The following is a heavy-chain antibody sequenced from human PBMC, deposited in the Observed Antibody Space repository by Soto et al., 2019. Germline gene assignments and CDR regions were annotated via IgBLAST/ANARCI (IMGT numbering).Heavy chain of an antibody. CDR1: GYTLTEFS. CDR3: ATGGHYYDDSFDI. V-gene: IGHV1-24*01. Sequence: ASVQVSCKVSGYTLTEFSMHWVRQAPGKVLEWMGGFNPEDGETIYAHKLQGRVTMTEDTSTDTAYMGLSSLRSEDTAVYYCATGGHYYDDSFDIWGQGTMVTVSS. J-gene: IGHJ3*02. CDR2: FNPEDGET. D-gene: IGHD3-22*01.